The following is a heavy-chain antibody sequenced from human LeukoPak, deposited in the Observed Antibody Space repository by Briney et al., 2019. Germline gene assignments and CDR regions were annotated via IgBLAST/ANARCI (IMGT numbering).Heavy chain of an antibody. CDR2: ISAYNGNT. Sequence: ASVKVSCKASGYTFTSYGISWVRQAPGQGLEWMGWISAYNGNTNYAQKLQGRVTMTTDTSTSTAYMELRSLRSDVTAVYYCARDDPPITIRFYPWGQGTLVNVSS. CDR1: GYTFTSYG. J-gene: IGHJ5*02. CDR3: ARDDPPITIRFYP. V-gene: IGHV1-18*01. D-gene: IGHD3-10*01.